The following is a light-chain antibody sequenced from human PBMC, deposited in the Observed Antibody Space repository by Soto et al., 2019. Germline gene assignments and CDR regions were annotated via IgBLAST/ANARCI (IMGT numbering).Light chain of an antibody. Sequence: QSALTQPPSASGSPGQSVTISCTGTSSDIGAYNHVSWYQQHPGKAPKLMIYEVTTRPSRVPDRFSGSKSGNTASLTVSGLQAEDEADYYCSSYADSNNYVFGTGTK. J-gene: IGLJ1*01. CDR2: EVT. V-gene: IGLV2-8*01. CDR3: SSYADSNNYV. CDR1: SSDIGAYNH.